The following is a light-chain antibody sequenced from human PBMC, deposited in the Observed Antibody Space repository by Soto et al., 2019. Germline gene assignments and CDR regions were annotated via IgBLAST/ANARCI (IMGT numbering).Light chain of an antibody. CDR3: QKYGSSPPIT. CDR1: QSVSGSY. Sequence: EIVLTQSPGTLSLSPGERATRSCRASQSVSGSYLAWYQQKPGQAPRLLIYGASSRATGIADRFSGSGSGTDFTLTIRRLEPEDFAVYYCQKYGSSPPITFGQGKRLEI. J-gene: IGKJ5*01. V-gene: IGKV3-20*01. CDR2: GAS.